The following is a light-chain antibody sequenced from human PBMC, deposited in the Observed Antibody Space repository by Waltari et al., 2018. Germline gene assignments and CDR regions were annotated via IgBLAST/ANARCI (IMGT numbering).Light chain of an antibody. CDR2: EVH. J-gene: IGLJ3*02. V-gene: IGLV2-14*01. Sequence: QSALTQPASVSGSPGQSITISCTGTSNDVGAFNYVSWYQQHPGNAPKVTIYEVHNRPSAVSPRFSGPTSGNQAYLPVAGVQAEDEADYYCNSYTMTAARMFGGGTRLTVL. CDR1: SNDVGAFNY. CDR3: NSYTMTAARM.